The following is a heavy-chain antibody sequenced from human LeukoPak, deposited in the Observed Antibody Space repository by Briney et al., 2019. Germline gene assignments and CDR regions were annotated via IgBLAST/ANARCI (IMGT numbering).Heavy chain of an antibody. CDR3: ARYVMAEWELAFDY. V-gene: IGHV1-18*01. D-gene: IGHD1-26*01. CDR1: GYTFTSYG. J-gene: IGHJ4*02. Sequence: ASVKVSCKASGYTFTSYGISWVRQAPGQGLEWMGWISAYNGNTNYAQKLQGRVTMTTDTSTSTAYMELRSLRSDDTAVYYCARYVMAEWELAFDYWGQGTLVTVSS. CDR2: ISAYNGNT.